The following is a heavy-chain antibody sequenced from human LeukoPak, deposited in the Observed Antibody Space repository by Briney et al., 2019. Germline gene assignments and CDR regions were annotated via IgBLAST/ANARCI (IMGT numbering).Heavy chain of an antibody. CDR2: ISYDGSTE. Sequence: GGSLRLSCAASGFTFSCYTMHWVRQAPGKGLEWVAVISYDGSTEYYADSVKGRFTISRDNSKNTLYVQMNSLRAEDTAVYYCARGPPYYDFWSGYYDYWGQGTLVTVSS. CDR1: GFTFSCYT. CDR3: ARGPPYYDFWSGYYDY. J-gene: IGHJ4*02. V-gene: IGHV3-30-3*01. D-gene: IGHD3-3*01.